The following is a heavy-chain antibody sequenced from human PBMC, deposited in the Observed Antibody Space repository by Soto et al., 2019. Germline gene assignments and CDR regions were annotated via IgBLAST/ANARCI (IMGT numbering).Heavy chain of an antibody. CDR3: AREDPRGSGWYHWFDP. CDR1: GYTFTRYA. Sequence: ASAKVSCNASGYTFTRYAIHWVRQAPGQSLEWMGWINVGNGAPKYSQKFQGRVTFTRDTSASIAYMQLSSLTSEDTAVYYCAREDPRGSGWYHWFDPWGQGTQVTVSS. J-gene: IGHJ5*02. V-gene: IGHV1-3*01. D-gene: IGHD6-19*01. CDR2: INVGNGAP.